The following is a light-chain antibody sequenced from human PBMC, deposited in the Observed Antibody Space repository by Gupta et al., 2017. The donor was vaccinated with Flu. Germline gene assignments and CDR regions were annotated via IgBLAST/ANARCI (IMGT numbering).Light chain of an antibody. Sequence: LGERATINCRSSQSVIHNSNNKSYLAWYQQKPGQPPKLLIYWASTRESGVPERFTGSGSGTDFTLTISSLQAGDVATYYCQHYYRSLPWTFGQGTKVEIK. V-gene: IGKV4-1*01. CDR1: QSVIHNSNNKSY. CDR2: WAS. CDR3: QHYYRSLPWT. J-gene: IGKJ1*01.